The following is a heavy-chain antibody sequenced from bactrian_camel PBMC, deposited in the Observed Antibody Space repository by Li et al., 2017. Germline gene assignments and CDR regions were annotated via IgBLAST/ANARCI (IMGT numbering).Heavy chain of an antibody. CDR2: FDLDGTPT. V-gene: IGHV3S31*01. CDR3: AAHTGGGRWYDLSWSFGY. CDR1: GFTFSSFA. D-gene: IGHD6*01. Sequence: VQLVESGGGSVRAGGSLTLSCAASGFTFSSFAMSWVRQPPGQGSELVATFDLDGTPTYADSVKGRFTISRDNAKNTLYLQMNSLKTEDTAVYYCAAHTGGGRWYDLSWSFGYWGQGTQVTVS. J-gene: IGHJ6*01.